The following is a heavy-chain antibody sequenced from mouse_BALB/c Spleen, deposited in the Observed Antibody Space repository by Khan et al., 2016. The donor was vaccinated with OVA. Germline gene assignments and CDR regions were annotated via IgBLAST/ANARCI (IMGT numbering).Heavy chain of an antibody. CDR1: GYTFTDYA. CDR2: ISTYSGNT. D-gene: IGHD2-3*01. J-gene: IGHJ2*01. V-gene: IGHV1S137*01. Sequence: VQLQESGPELVRPGGSVKISCKGSGYTFTDYAIYWVKQSHAKSLEWIGLISTYSGNTNYSQRFKGKATMTVDKSSSTAYMELARLTSEDSAIYYCARPAYDGYYDYWGQGTTVTVSS. CDR3: ARPAYDGYYDY.